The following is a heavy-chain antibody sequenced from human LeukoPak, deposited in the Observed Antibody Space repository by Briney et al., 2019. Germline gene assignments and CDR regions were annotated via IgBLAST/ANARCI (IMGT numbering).Heavy chain of an antibody. CDR1: GGSFSGYY. CDR3: ARTGVAVDAFDI. V-gene: IGHV4-31*11. Sequence: PSETLSLTCAVYGGSFSGYYWSWIRQHPGKGLEWIGYIYYSGSTYYNPSLKSRVTISVDTSKNQFSLKLSSVTAADTAVYYCARTGVAVDAFDIWGQGTMVTVSS. CDR2: IYYSGST. D-gene: IGHD6-19*01. J-gene: IGHJ3*02.